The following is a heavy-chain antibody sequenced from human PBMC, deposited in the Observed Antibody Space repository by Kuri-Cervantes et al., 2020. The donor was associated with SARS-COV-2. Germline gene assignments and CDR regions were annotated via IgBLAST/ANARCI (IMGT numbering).Heavy chain of an antibody. CDR3: ARIKAGSGSRYYYYYVDV. Sequence: SGPTLVKPTETLTLTCTVSGFSLSNARMGVSWIRQPPGKALEWLAHIFSNDEKSYSTSLKSRLTISKDTSKSQVVLTMTNMDPVDTATYYCARIKAGSGSRYYYYYVDVWGKGTTVTVSS. CDR2: IFSNDEK. J-gene: IGHJ6*03. D-gene: IGHD3-10*01. CDR1: GFSLSNARMG. V-gene: IGHV2-26*01.